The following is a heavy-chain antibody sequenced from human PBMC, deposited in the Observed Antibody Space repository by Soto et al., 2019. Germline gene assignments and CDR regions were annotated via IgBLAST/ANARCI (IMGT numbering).Heavy chain of an antibody. D-gene: IGHD2-15*01. CDR1: GFTFRNHA. CDR2: IAHDGSNA. J-gene: IGHJ6*02. Sequence: QVQLVESGGGVVQPGGSLRLSCAASGFTFRNHAMHLVRQAPGKGLECLAVIAHDGSNAFYRDSVKGRFTVSRDNSKNTLYLYMNSLRSEDTGVYYCARGDREDILVVVGARPGEYGTDIWGQGTTVIVSS. V-gene: IGHV3-30-3*01. CDR3: ARGDREDILVVVGARPGEYGTDI.